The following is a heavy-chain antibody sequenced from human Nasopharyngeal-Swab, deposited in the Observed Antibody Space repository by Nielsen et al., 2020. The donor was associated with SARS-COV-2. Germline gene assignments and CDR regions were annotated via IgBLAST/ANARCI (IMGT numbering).Heavy chain of an antibody. CDR3: ARGRYYGDYDY. CDR2: INHIGST. Sequence: SETLSLTCAVYGGSFTTYSWIWIRQPPGKGLEWIGKINHIGSTNYNTYNPSLNSRVTTSLATSKNQFSLTLTSVTAADTAIYLCARGRYYGDYDYWGQGALVTVSS. D-gene: IGHD4-17*01. V-gene: IGHV4-34*01. CDR1: GGSFTTYS. J-gene: IGHJ4*02.